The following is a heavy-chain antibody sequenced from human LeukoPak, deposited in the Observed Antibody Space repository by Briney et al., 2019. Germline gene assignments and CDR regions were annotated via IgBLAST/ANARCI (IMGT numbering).Heavy chain of an antibody. J-gene: IGHJ4*02. D-gene: IGHD2-2*02. V-gene: IGHV3-48*03. CDR2: ISSSGSTI. CDR1: GFTFSSYE. CDR3: ARDAPCTTSTCYKQIDS. Sequence: PGGSLRLSCAASGFTFSSYETNWVRQAPGKGLEWVSYISSSGSTIYYADSVKGRFTISRDDAKNSLYLQLNSLRADDTAVYYCARDAPCTTSTCYKQIDSWGQGTLVTVSS.